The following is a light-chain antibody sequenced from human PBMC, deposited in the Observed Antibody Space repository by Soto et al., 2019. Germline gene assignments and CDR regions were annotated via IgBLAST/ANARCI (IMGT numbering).Light chain of an antibody. CDR1: QSISSS. CDR3: QQRRNWPRS. Sequence: EIVLTQSPATLSLSPGERAALSCRASQSISSSLAWFQHRPGQTPRLLIYGASTRATGIPARFSGSGSGTDFTLTISSLEPEDFAVYYCQQRRNWPRSFGQGTKLEIK. J-gene: IGKJ2*01. CDR2: GAS. V-gene: IGKV3-11*01.